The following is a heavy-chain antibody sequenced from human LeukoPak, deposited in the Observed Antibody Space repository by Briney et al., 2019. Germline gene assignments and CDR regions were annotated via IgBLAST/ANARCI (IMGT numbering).Heavy chain of an antibody. V-gene: IGHV4-59*01. CDR3: AREVSVAGNNWFDP. Sequence: SETLSLTCTVSGGSISSYYWSWIRQPPGKGLEWIGYIYYSGSTNYNPSLKSRVTISVSSKNQFSLKLSSVTAADTAVYFCAREVSVAGNNWFDPWGQGALVTVSS. D-gene: IGHD6-19*01. J-gene: IGHJ5*02. CDR2: IYYSGST. CDR1: GGSISSYY.